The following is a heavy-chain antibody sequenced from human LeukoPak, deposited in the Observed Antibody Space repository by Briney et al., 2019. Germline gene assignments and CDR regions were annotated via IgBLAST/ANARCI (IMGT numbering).Heavy chain of an antibody. D-gene: IGHD3-22*01. V-gene: IGHV4-4*02. CDR1: GDSINSLDL. J-gene: IGHJ4*02. CDR3: AGLVGRYSSGLYYYYFDY. Sequence: SETLSFTCTVSGDSINSLDLWSWVRQPPGKGLEWIGEMYLSGTTHSNPSVKSRVTISIDKSKDQFFLNLSSVTAADTAVYYCAGLVGRYSSGLYYYYFDYWGQGTLVTVSS. CDR2: MYLSGTT.